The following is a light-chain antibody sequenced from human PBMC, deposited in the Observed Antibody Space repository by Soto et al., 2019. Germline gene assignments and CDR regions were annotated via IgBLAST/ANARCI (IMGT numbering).Light chain of an antibody. CDR3: QQYGSSPIT. J-gene: IGKJ5*01. Sequence: EIVLTQSPGTLSLSPGERATLSCRASQGVFSNFLAWYQQKPDQAPRLLIYGASSRATGIPDRFSGSGSGTDFTLTISRLEPEDFEVYFCQQYGSSPITFGQGTRLEIK. CDR1: QGVFSNF. CDR2: GAS. V-gene: IGKV3-20*01.